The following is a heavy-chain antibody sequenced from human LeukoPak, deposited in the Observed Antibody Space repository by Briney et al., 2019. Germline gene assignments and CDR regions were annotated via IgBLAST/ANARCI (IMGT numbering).Heavy chain of an antibody. Sequence: GGSLRLSCAASGFTFSSYEMNWVRQAPGKGLEWVSYISSSGSTIYYADSVKGRFTISRDNAKNSLYLQMNSLRAEDTAVYYCASNERYSYGYVADYWGQGTLVTVSS. D-gene: IGHD5-18*01. CDR1: GFTFSSYE. V-gene: IGHV3-48*03. CDR2: ISSSGSTI. J-gene: IGHJ4*02. CDR3: ASNERYSYGYVADY.